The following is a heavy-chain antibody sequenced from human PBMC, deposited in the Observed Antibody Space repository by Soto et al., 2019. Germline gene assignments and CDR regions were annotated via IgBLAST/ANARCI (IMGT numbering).Heavy chain of an antibody. CDR1: GGSVSNASFY. CDR3: VRVLDSSWYADL. CDR2: IFYTGVT. D-gene: IGHD3-22*01. Sequence: QVQLQESGPGLVKPSETLSLTCSVSGGSVSNASFYWTWIRQAPGTGLEYIGYIFYTGVTNYNLSLSSLVTISLDTSKNHFSLKLNSMPAAYTAVYYCVRVLDSSWYADLWGRGTLVTVSS. V-gene: IGHV4-61*03. J-gene: IGHJ2*01.